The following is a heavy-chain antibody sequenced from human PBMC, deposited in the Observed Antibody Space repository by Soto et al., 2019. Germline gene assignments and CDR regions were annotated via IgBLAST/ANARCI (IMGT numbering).Heavy chain of an antibody. CDR1: GFTFRRYS. D-gene: IGHD2-21*02. CDR3: AREETAWPLAYGLDV. J-gene: IGHJ6*02. CDR2: IGTRGDI. V-gene: IGHV3-21*01. Sequence: GGSLRLSVAVSGFTFRRYSMNWVRQAPGKGLEWVASIGTRGDIYSAESVKGRLNISRENAKTFLSLEMERLRVEDTGVYYCAREETAWPLAYGLDVWGQGTTVTVSS.